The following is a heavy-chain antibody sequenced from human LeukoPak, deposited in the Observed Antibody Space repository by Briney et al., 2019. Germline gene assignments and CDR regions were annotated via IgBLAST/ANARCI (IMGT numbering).Heavy chain of an antibody. V-gene: IGHV3-7*03. D-gene: IGHD3-16*01. CDR2: INHNGNVN. CDR3: ARGGGLNV. J-gene: IGHJ6*02. Sequence: GGSLRLSCAASGFTFSSYWMNWARQAPGKGLEWVASINHNGNVNYYVDSVKGRFTISRDNAKNSLCLQMSNLRAEDTAVYFCARGGGLNVWGQGTTVTVSS. CDR1: GFTFSSYW.